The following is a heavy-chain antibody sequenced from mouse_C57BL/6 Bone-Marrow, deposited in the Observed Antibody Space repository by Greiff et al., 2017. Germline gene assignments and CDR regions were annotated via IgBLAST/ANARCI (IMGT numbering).Heavy chain of an antibody. CDR3: APSWAY. Sequence: VQLQQPGAELVKPGASVKLSCKASGYTFTSYWMQWVKQRPGQGLEWIGEIDPSDSYTNYNQKFKGKATLTVDTSSSTAYMQLSSLTSDDSAVYYCAPSWAYWGQGTLVTVSA. CDR1: GYTFTSYW. J-gene: IGHJ3*01. V-gene: IGHV1-50*01. CDR2: IDPSDSYT.